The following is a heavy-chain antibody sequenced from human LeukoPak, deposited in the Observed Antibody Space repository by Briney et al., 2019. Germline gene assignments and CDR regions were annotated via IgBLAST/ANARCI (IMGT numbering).Heavy chain of an antibody. J-gene: IGHJ4*02. V-gene: IGHV3-9*01. Sequence: PGGSLRLSCAASGFTFDDYAMHWVRQAPGKGLEWVSGISWNSGSIGYADSVKGRFTIPRDNAKNSLYLQMNSLRAEDTALYYCARDPHPYSSSWGFDYWGQGTLVTVSS. CDR1: GFTFDDYA. CDR2: ISWNSGSI. CDR3: ARDPHPYSSSWGFDY. D-gene: IGHD6-13*01.